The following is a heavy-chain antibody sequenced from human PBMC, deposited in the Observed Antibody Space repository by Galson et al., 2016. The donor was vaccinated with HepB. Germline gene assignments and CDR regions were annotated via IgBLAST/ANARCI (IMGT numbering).Heavy chain of an antibody. CDR2: IYHCGSA. J-gene: IGHJ4*02. CDR1: GGTISSAIYS. Sequence: LSLTCAVSGGTISSAIYSWTWIRQPPGKGLEWIGYIYHCGSAYYNPSLKSRVTISVDASKNQFFLKLNSVTAADTAVYYCASYHSGGPHYFDYWGQGALVTVSS. D-gene: IGHD3-22*01. V-gene: IGHV4-30-2*01. CDR3: ASYHSGGPHYFDY.